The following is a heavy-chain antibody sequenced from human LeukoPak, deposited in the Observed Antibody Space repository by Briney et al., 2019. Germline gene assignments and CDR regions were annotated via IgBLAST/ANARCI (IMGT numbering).Heavy chain of an antibody. CDR1: GYTFTSYY. CDR3: AINKQGKSLDY. V-gene: IGHV1-2*02. J-gene: IGHJ4*02. CDR2: MNPNSGGT. Sequence: ASVKVSCKASGYTFTSYYMHWVRQAPGHGLEWMAWMNPNSGGTSYAQKFQGRVTMTRDTSISTAYMELSRLRFDDTAVFYCAINKQGKSLDYWGQGTLVTVSS.